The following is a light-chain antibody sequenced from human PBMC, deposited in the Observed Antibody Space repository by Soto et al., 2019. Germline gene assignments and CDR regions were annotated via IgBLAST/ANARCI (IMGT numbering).Light chain of an antibody. CDR1: QSVSSN. CDR2: AVS. Sequence: EIVMTQSRVTLSVFPGESATLSCRTSQSVSSNLARYQQKPGQAPRLLIYAVSTRATGIPARFSGSGSGTVFTLTISSLQSEDFAVYYCQQFYNWPLSFGGGTKVDI. CDR3: QQFYNWPLS. J-gene: IGKJ4*01. V-gene: IGKV3D-15*01.